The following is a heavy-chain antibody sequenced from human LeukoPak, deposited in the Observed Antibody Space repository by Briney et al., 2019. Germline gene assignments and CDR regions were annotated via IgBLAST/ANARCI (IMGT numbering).Heavy chain of an antibody. D-gene: IGHD6-19*01. Sequence: GGSLRLSCAASRFTFDDYAMHWVRQAPGKGLEWVSGISWNSGSIGYADSVKGRFTISRDNAKNSLYLQMNSLRAEDTALYYCASTSAVAGIRRYYYYGMDVWGQGTTVTVSS. CDR3: ASTSAVAGIRRYYYYGMDV. CDR1: RFTFDDYA. V-gene: IGHV3-9*01. J-gene: IGHJ6*02. CDR2: ISWNSGSI.